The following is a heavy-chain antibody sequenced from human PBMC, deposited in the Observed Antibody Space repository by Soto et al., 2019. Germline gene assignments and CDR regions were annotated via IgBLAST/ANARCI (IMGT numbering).Heavy chain of an antibody. Sequence: ESGGGVVQPGRSLRLSCAASGINFSSYGMHWVRQAPGTGLEWVALIWYDGSNKYYADSVEGRFTISRDNPKNTLYLQMNSLRAEDTAVYYCARWASSSVVGAAGFWGRGTLVTVSS. CDR3: ARWASSSVVGAAGF. CDR2: IWYDGSNK. J-gene: IGHJ4*02. D-gene: IGHD6-6*01. CDR1: GINFSSYG. V-gene: IGHV3-33*01.